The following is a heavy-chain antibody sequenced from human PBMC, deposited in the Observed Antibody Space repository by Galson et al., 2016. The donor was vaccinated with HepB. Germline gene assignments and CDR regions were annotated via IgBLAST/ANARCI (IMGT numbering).Heavy chain of an antibody. J-gene: IGHJ5*02. Sequence: SLRLSCAASGLSFSPYAVSWVRQAPGKGLEWVSAINGTGTITKYADSVKGRFTISRDNSKNTMYLQMGSLRAEDTAVYYCARGDCSSSTCYVIWFDPWGQGTLVTVSS. CDR2: INGTGTIT. CDR1: GLSFSPYA. V-gene: IGHV3-23*01. D-gene: IGHD2-2*01. CDR3: ARGDCSSSTCYVIWFDP.